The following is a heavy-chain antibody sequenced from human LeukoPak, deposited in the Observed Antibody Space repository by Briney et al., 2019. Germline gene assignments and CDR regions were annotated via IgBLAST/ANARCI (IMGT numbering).Heavy chain of an antibody. CDR3: ARDHTYYDILTGYSFGAFDI. CDR1: GGSISSYY. D-gene: IGHD3-9*01. V-gene: IGHV4-59*01. CDR2: IYYSGST. J-gene: IGHJ3*02. Sequence: PSETLSLTCTVSGGSISSYYWSWIRQPPGKGLEWIGYIYYSGSTNYNPSLKSRVTISVDTSKNQLSLKLSSVTAADTAVYYCARDHTYYDILTGYSFGAFDIWGQGTMVTVSS.